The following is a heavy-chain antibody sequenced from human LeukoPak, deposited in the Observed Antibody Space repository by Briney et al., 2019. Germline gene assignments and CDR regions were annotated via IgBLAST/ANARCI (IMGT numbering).Heavy chain of an antibody. CDR2: ISSSSSYI. J-gene: IGHJ4*02. D-gene: IGHD6-19*01. V-gene: IGHV3-21*01. CDR3: ASSRAGPFDY. Sequence: PGGSLRLSCAASGFTSSSYSMNWVRQAPGKGLEWVSSISSSSSYIYYADSVKGRFTISRDNAKNSLYLQMNSLRAEDTAVYYCASSRAGPFDYWGQGTLVTVSS. CDR1: GFTSSSYS.